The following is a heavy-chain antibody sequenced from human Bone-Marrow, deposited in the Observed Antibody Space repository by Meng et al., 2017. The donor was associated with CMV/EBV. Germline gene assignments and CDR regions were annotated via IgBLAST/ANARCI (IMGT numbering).Heavy chain of an antibody. CDR1: GLTVSSNY. CDR3: ARGVVVPAAHEGWSDYYGMDV. V-gene: IGHV3-74*01. D-gene: IGHD2-2*01. CDR2: INSDGSST. Sequence: GGSLRLSCAASGLTVSSNYMSWVRQAPGKGLEWVSRINSDGSSTSYADSVKGRFTISRDNAKNTLYLQMNSLRAEDTAVYYCARGVVVPAAHEGWSDYYGMDVWGQGTTVTVSS. J-gene: IGHJ6*02.